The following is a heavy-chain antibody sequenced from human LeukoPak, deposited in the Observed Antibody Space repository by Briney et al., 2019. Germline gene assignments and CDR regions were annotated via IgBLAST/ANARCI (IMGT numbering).Heavy chain of an antibody. CDR1: GFTFTGYY. Sequence: ASVKVSCKASGFTFTGYYIHWVRQAPGQGLEWMGWINPNNGDTNYAQKFQGRVTMTRDTSISTAYMELSRLRSDDTAVYYCARGLSGPYYYYYMDVWGKGTSVTVSS. CDR3: ARGLSGPYYYYYMDV. CDR2: INPNNGDT. D-gene: IGHD2-15*01. V-gene: IGHV1-2*02. J-gene: IGHJ6*03.